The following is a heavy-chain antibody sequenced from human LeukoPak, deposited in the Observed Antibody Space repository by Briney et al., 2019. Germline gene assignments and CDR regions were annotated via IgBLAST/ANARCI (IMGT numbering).Heavy chain of an antibody. CDR1: GFTFTGYY. Sequence: ASVKVSCKASGFTFTGYYIHWVRQAPGQGLEWMGWINPNNGDTNYAQKFQGRVTMTRDTSISTAYMELSRLRSDDTAVYYCARGLSGPYYYYYMDVWGKGTSVTVSS. CDR3: ARGLSGPYYYYYMDV. CDR2: INPNNGDT. D-gene: IGHD2-15*01. V-gene: IGHV1-2*02. J-gene: IGHJ6*03.